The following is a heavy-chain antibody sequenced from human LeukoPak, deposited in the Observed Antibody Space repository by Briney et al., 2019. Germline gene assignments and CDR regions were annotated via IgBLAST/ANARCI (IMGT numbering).Heavy chain of an antibody. J-gene: IGHJ4*02. CDR1: GFTFSSYS. D-gene: IGHD3-22*01. V-gene: IGHV3-48*01. CDR3: ARDRDYYDSSGYNC. CDR2: ISSISSTI. Sequence: GSLRLSCAASGFTFSSYSMNWVRQAPGKGLEWVSYISSISSTIYYADSVKGRFTISRDNAKNSLYLQMNSLRTEDTAVYYCARDRDYYDSSGYNCWGQGTLVTVSS.